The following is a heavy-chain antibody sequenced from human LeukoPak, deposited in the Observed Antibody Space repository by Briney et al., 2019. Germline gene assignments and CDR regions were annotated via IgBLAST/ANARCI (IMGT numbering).Heavy chain of an antibody. V-gene: IGHV4-59*12. D-gene: IGHD6-19*01. CDR2: IYYSGST. CDR3: AREKGGIAVGFDY. CDR1: GGSISSYY. J-gene: IGHJ4*02. Sequence: SETLFLTCTVSGGSISSYYWGWIRQPPGKGLEWIGYIYYSGSTNYNPSLKSRVTISVDTSKNQFSLKLSSVTAADTAVYYCAREKGGIAVGFDYWGQGTLVTVSS.